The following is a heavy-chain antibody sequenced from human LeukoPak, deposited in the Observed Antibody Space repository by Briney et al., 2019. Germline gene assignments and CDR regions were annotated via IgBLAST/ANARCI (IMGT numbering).Heavy chain of an antibody. J-gene: IGHJ4*02. D-gene: IGHD2-8*01. V-gene: IGHV1-24*01. CDR1: GYTLTELS. CDR3: ATAPYCTNGVCYLGPDY. Sequence: ASVRVSCKVSGYTLTELSMHWVRQAPGKGLEWMGGFYPEDGETIYAQEFQGRVTMTEDTSTDTAYMELSSLRSEDTAVYYCATAPYCTNGVCYLGPDYWGQGTLVTVSS. CDR2: FYPEDGET.